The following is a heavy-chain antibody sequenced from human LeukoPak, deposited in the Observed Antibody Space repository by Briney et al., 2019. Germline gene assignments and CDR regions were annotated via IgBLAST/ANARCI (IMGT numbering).Heavy chain of an antibody. CDR2: INPKSGDT. CDR3: ARDFWSGPRYYYGMDV. J-gene: IGHJ6*02. CDR1: GYIFTGHY. D-gene: IGHD3-3*01. V-gene: IGHV1-2*02. Sequence: ASVRVSCKASGYIFTGHYMHWVRQAPGQGLEWMGWINPKSGDTNHAQKFQGRVTMTRDTSISTAYMDLNRLRSDDTAVYYCARDFWSGPRYYYGMDVWGQGTTVTVSS.